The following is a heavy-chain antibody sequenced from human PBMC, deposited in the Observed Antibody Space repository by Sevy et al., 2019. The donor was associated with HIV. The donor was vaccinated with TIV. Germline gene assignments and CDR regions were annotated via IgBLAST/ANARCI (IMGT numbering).Heavy chain of an antibody. CDR1: GFSFSGYA. D-gene: IGHD6-25*01. J-gene: IGHJ4*02. CDR2: ISFDGSNK. CDR3: AKEGTYSCASYFDS. Sequence: GGSLRLSCAASGFSFSGYAIHWVRQAPGKGLEWVAVISFDGSNKYYADSVKGRITISRHNSKNTLFLQMNSLRADDTAVYYCAKEGTYSCASYFDSWGQGTVVTVSS. V-gene: IGHV3-30*18.